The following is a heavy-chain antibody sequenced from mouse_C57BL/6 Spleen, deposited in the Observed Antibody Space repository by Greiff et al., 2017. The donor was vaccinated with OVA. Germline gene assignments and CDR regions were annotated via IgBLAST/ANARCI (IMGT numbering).Heavy chain of an antibody. D-gene: IGHD3-1*01. J-gene: IGHJ1*03. Sequence: QVQLQQPGAELVKPGASVKMSCKASGYTFTSYWITWVKQRPGQGLEWIGDIYPGSGSTNYNEKFKSKATLTVDTSSSTAYMQPSSLTSEDSAVYYCARGQLGYFDVWGTGTTVTVSS. CDR2: IYPGSGST. V-gene: IGHV1-55*01. CDR3: ARGQLGYFDV. CDR1: GYTFTSYW.